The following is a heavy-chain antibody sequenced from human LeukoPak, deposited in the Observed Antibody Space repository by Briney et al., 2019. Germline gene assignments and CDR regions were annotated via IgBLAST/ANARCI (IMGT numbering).Heavy chain of an antibody. D-gene: IGHD3-3*01. CDR3: ARADFWSGYYNY. J-gene: IGHJ4*02. V-gene: IGHV4-4*07. CDR2: VYTSGSS. Sequence: PETLSLTCTVSGGSISGYYWNWIRQPAGKGLEWIGRVYTSGSSTYNPSLKSRVTISLDKPKNQFSLKLSSVTAADTAVYYCARADFWSGYYNYWGQGTLVTVSS. CDR1: GGSISGYY.